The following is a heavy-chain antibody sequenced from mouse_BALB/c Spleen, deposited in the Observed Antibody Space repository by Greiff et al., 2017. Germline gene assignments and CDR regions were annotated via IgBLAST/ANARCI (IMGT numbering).Heavy chain of an antibody. CDR1: GFTFSSFG. CDR2: ISSGSSTI. D-gene: IGHD2-12*01. J-gene: IGHJ4*01. CDR3: AVTTVSYYAMDY. V-gene: IGHV5-17*02. Sequence: EVNLVESGGGLVQPGGSRKLSCAASGFTFSSFGMHWVRQAPEKGLEWVAYISSGSSTIYYADTVKGRFTISRDNPKNTLFLQMTSLRSEDTAMYYCAVTTVSYYAMDYWGQGTSVTVSS.